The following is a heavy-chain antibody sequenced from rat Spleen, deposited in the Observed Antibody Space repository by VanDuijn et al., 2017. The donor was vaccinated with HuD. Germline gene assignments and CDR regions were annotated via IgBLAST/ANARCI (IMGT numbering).Heavy chain of an antibody. V-gene: IGHV2-41*01. Sequence: QVQLKESGPGLVQPSQTLSLVCTVSGFSLTSNNVHWIRQSPGKGLEWMGLIWNVGGTRFNSVFKSRLSISKDTSKSQVFLKMNSLQTEDTAMYFCTRINWGVMDAWGQGASVTVSS. D-gene: IGHD5-1*01. CDR2: IWNVGGT. CDR1: GFSLTSNN. CDR3: TRINWGVMDA. J-gene: IGHJ4*01.